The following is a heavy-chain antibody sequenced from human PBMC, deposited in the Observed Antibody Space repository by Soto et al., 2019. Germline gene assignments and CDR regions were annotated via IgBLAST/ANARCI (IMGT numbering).Heavy chain of an antibody. CDR3: ARESRLRRTHDILTGRSATDY. Sequence: GGSLRLSCAASGFTFSSYAMHWVRQAPGKGLEYVSAITCNGSSTYYANSVKGRFTISRDNSKNTLYLQMNSLRAEDTAVYYCARESRLRRTHDILTGRSATDYWGQGTLVTVSS. J-gene: IGHJ4*02. D-gene: IGHD3-9*01. CDR2: ITCNGSST. V-gene: IGHV3-64*04. CDR1: GFTFSSYA.